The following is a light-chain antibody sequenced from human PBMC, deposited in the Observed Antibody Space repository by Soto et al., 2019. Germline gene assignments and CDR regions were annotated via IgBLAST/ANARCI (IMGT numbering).Light chain of an antibody. CDR2: DAS. Sequence: DIQMTQSPSTLSASVGDRVTITCRASQSISSWLAWYQQKPGKAPKLLIYDASSLESGVPSRFSDSGSGTEFTLTISSLPPDDFATYYCRQYNSYSQTFGQGTKVEIK. V-gene: IGKV1-5*01. CDR3: RQYNSYSQT. CDR1: QSISSW. J-gene: IGKJ1*01.